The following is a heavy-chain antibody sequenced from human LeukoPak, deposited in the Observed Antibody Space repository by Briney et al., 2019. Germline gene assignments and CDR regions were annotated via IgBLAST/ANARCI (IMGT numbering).Heavy chain of an antibody. CDR1: GGSISSYY. CDR3: ARHLVRQWLWSSAFDI. Sequence: PSETLSLTCTVSGGSISSYYWSWIRQPAGKGLEWIGRIYSSGSTNYNSSLKSRVTMSVDTSKNQFSLKLTSVTAADTAVYYCARHLVRQWLWSSAFDIWGQGTTVTVSS. J-gene: IGHJ3*02. CDR2: IYSSGST. D-gene: IGHD6-19*01. V-gene: IGHV4-4*07.